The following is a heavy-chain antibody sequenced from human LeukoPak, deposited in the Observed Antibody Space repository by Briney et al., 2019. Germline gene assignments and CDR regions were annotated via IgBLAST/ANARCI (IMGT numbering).Heavy chain of an antibody. CDR1: GFTFSSYA. Sequence: GGSPRLSCAASGFTFSSYAMSWVRQAPGKGLEWVSAISGSGGSTYYADSVKGRLTISRDNSKNTLYLQMNSLRAEDTAVYYCAKDAKGVSSIAAYRNWGQGTLVTVSS. V-gene: IGHV3-23*01. D-gene: IGHD6-6*01. CDR2: ISGSGGST. J-gene: IGHJ4*02. CDR3: AKDAKGVSSIAAYRN.